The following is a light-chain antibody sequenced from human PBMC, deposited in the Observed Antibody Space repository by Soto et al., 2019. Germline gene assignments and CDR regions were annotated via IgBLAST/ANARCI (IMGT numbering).Light chain of an antibody. CDR1: QSINRW. CDR3: QHYENYGT. J-gene: IGKJ1*01. CDR2: DAS. V-gene: IGKV1-5*01. Sequence: DIKMTSSPPTLLPPVVDRVTINSRASQSINRWLAWYQQKPGKAPELLIYDASTLETGVPSRFSGSGSGTEFTLTISNLQPDDFATYYCQHYENYGTFGQGTKVDIK.